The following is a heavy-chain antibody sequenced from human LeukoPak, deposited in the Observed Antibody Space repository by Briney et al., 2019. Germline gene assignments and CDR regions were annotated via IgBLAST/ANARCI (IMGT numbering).Heavy chain of an antibody. CDR2: INPNSGGT. D-gene: IGHD6-19*01. CDR1: GYTFTGYY. CDR3: ARGREVAGTVGY. J-gene: IGHJ4*02. Sequence: ASVKVSCKASGYTFTGYYMHWVRQAPGQGLEWMGWINPNSGGTNDAQKFQGRVTMTRDTSISTAYMELSRLTSDDTAVYYCARGREVAGTVGYWGQGTLVTVSS. V-gene: IGHV1-2*02.